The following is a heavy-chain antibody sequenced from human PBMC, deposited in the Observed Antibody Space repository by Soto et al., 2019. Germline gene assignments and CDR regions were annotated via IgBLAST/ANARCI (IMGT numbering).Heavy chain of an antibody. CDR2: IYGSDDK. J-gene: IGHJ4*02. V-gene: IGHV2-5*01. D-gene: IGHD2-2*03. CDR1: GFSLTTSAVA. Sequence: QITLKESGPTLVKPTQTLTLTCTFSGFSLTTSAVAVGWIRQPPGKALEWLAIIYGSDDKFYSPSLKSRLTITKDTTTNQVVLKMTNMVPVDTATSYGSRRCDPYYFDSWGQGTLVTVSS. CDR3: SRRCDPYYFDS.